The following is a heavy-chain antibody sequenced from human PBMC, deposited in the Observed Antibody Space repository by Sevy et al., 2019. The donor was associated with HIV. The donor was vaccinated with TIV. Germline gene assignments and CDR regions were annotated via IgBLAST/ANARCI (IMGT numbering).Heavy chain of an antibody. CDR2: IIPIFGTA. CDR1: GGTFRNSG. D-gene: IGHD3-3*01. CDR3: ARFTIFGVVLGGYYMDV. Sequence: ASVKVSCTASGGTFRNSGITWVRQAPGQGLEWMGGIIPIFGTANYAQSFQDRVTITADESTNTAYMELSSLRSDDTAVYYCARFTIFGVVLGGYYMDVWGQGTTVTVSS. J-gene: IGHJ6*02. V-gene: IGHV1-69*13.